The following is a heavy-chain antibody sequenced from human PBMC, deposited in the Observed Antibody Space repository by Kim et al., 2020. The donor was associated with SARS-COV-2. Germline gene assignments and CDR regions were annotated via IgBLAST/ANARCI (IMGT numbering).Heavy chain of an antibody. CDR3: ANDPGHKRNLYFDY. J-gene: IGHJ4*02. CDR1: GFTFSSYG. CDR2: ISYDGSNK. V-gene: IGHV3-30*18. Sequence: GGSLRLSCAASGFTFSSYGLHWVRQAPGKGLEWVAVISYDGSNKYYADSVRGRFTISRDNSKNTLYLQMNSLRAEDTAVYYCANDPGHKRNLYFDYWGQGTLVTVSS. D-gene: IGHD1-1*01.